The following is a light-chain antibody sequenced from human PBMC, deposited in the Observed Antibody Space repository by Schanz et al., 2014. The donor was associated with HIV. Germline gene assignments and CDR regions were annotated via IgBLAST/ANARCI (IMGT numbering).Light chain of an antibody. CDR3: ATWDDSLDGWV. V-gene: IGLV2-8*01. J-gene: IGLJ3*02. Sequence: QSALTQPPSASGSPGQSVTISCTGTSSDVGGYNYVSWYQHHPGKAPKIMIYEVTKRASGVPDRFSGSKSGNTASLAISGLQSEDESDFFCATWDDSLDGWVFGGGTKLTVL. CDR2: EVT. CDR1: SSDVGGYNY.